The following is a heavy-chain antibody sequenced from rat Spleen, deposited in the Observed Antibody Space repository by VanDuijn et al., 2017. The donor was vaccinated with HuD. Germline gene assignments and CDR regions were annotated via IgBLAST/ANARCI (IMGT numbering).Heavy chain of an antibody. CDR3: AREYTTDYYYDH. J-gene: IGHJ2*01. CDR2: ISPSGGST. Sequence: EVQLVESGGGLVQPGRSLKLSCAASGFTFSNYGMHWIRQAPTKGLEWVASISPSGGSTYYRDSVKGRFTISRDNAKSTLYLQMDSLRSEDTATYYCAREYTTDYYYDHWGQGVMVTVSS. D-gene: IGHD1-6*01. CDR1: GFTFSNYG. V-gene: IGHV5-19*01.